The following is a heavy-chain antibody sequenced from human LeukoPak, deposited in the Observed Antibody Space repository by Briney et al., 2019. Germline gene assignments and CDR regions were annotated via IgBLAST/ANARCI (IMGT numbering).Heavy chain of an antibody. Sequence: PSETLSLTCTVSGGSISSYYWSWIRQPPGKGLEWIGYIYYSGSTYYNPSLKSRVTISVDTSKNQFSLKLSSVTAADTAVYYCARDGAGYSGYDGGKNAFDIWGQGTMVTVSS. D-gene: IGHD5-12*01. CDR1: GGSISSYY. CDR2: IYYSGST. CDR3: ARDGAGYSGYDGGKNAFDI. J-gene: IGHJ3*02. V-gene: IGHV4-59*12.